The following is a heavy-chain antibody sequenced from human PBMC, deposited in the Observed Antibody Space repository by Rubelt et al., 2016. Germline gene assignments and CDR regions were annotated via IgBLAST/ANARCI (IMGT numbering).Heavy chain of an antibody. D-gene: IGHD3-10*01. CDR2: IYYSGST. CDR3: VRASYYYGSGSPYAFDI. Sequence: QLQLQESGPGLVKPSETLSLTCTVSGGSISSSSYYWGWIRQPPGTVLEWIGSIYYSGSTYYNPSLMCRVTISVDTSKSQFSLKLSSVTAADTAVYYCVRASYYYGSGSPYAFDIWGQGTMVTVSS. CDR1: GGSISSSSYY. V-gene: IGHV4-39*07. J-gene: IGHJ3*02.